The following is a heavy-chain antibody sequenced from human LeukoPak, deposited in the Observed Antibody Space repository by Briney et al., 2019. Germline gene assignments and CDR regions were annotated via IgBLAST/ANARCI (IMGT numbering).Heavy chain of an antibody. D-gene: IGHD3-22*01. CDR1: GFSFSSYG. V-gene: IGHV3-30*02. J-gene: IGHJ3*02. Sequence: GGSLRLSCAASGFSFSSYGMHWVRQAPGKGLEWVAFIRYDGSNKYYADSVKGRFTISRDNSKNTLYLQMNSLRAEDTAVYYCARDIGPKQYYYDSSGPQGSAFDIWGQGTMVTVSS. CDR3: ARDIGPKQYYYDSSGPQGSAFDI. CDR2: IRYDGSNK.